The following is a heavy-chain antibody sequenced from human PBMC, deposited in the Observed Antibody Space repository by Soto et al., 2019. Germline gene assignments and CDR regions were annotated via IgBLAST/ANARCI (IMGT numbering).Heavy chain of an antibody. Sequence: PGGSLRLSCAASGFTFSSYAMSWVRQAPGKGLEWVSAISGSGGSTYYADSVKGRFTISRDNSKNTLYLQMNSLRAEDTAVYYCATMIVVVITTGYYFDYWGQGTLVTVSS. CDR3: ATMIVVVITTGYYFDY. J-gene: IGHJ4*02. CDR1: GFTFSSYA. D-gene: IGHD3-22*01. CDR2: ISGSGGST. V-gene: IGHV3-23*01.